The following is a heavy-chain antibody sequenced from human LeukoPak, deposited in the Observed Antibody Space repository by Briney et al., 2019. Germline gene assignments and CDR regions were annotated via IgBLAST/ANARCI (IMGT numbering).Heavy chain of an antibody. J-gene: IGHJ5*02. CDR1: GDSVSSSY. D-gene: IGHD3-9*01. CDR2: VYISGST. Sequence: SETLSLTCTVSGDSVSSSYWSWIRQPAGKGLEWIGRVYISGSTNYNPSLKSRVTISVDTSKNQFSLRLSSVTAADTAVYFCARVDPHNWFDPWGQGTLVTVSS. V-gene: IGHV4-4*07. CDR3: ARVDPHNWFDP.